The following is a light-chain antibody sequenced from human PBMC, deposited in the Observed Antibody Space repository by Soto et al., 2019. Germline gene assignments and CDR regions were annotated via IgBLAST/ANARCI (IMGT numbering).Light chain of an antibody. CDR1: SSDVGGYNY. CDR3: CSYAGSYTHYV. CDR2: DVS. V-gene: IGLV2-11*01. Sequence: QSVLTQPRSVSGSPGQSITISCTGTSSDVGGYNYVSWYRQHPGKAPKLMIYDVSKRPSGVPDRFSGSKSGNTASLTISGLQAEEEADYYCCSYAGSYTHYVFGTGTKLTVL. J-gene: IGLJ1*01.